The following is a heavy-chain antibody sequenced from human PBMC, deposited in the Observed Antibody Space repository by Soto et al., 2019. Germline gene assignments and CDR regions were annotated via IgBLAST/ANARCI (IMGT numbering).Heavy chain of an antibody. CDR1: GFTFSSYG. CDR3: AKVRAQWIQLWPGDY. CDR2: ISYDGSNK. Sequence: GGSLRLSCAASGFTFSSYGMHWVRQAPGKGLEWVAVISYDGSNKYYADSVKGRFTISRDNSKNTLYLQMNSLRAEDTAVYYCAKVRAQWIQLWPGDYWGQGTLVTVSS. V-gene: IGHV3-30*18. J-gene: IGHJ4*02. D-gene: IGHD5-18*01.